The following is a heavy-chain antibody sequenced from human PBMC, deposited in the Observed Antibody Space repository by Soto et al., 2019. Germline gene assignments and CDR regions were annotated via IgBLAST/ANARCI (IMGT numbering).Heavy chain of an antibody. CDR2: ISSSSSYI. V-gene: IGHV3-21*03. D-gene: IGHD3-9*01. J-gene: IGHJ4*02. CDR3: ARDSGVDDTPDY. Sequence: EVQLVESGGGLVKPGGSLRLSCAASGFTFSSYSMNWVRQAPGKGLEWVSSISSSSSYIYYADSVKGRFTISRDNAKNSLYLQMNSLRAEDTAVHYCARDSGVDDTPDYWGQGILVTVSS. CDR1: GFTFSSYS.